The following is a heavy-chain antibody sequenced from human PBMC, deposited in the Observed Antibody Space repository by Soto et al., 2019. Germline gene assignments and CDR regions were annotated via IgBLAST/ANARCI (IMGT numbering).Heavy chain of an antibody. CDR3: ARRWQPKGPLGS. J-gene: IGHJ5*01. D-gene: IGHD6-13*01. CDR2: VDYRGSI. CDR1: GGSLGGFY. Sequence: SETLSLTGGVSGGSLGGFYWSWLRQSPGKGLEWIGEVDYRGSIYYNPSLQRRVAMSVDTSKNQFSLRIRLATAADTSIYYCARRWQPKGPLGSWGQGTLVTVSS. V-gene: IGHV4-34*01.